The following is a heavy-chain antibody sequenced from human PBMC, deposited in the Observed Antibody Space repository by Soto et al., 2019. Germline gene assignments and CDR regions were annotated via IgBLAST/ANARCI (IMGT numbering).Heavy chain of an antibody. D-gene: IGHD3-10*01. CDR3: ATAGGGGGY. J-gene: IGHJ4*02. Sequence: EVQLVESGGGLIQPGGSLRLSCAVSGFTVSNNYMSWVRQAPGKGLEGVSVIYSGGYTAYGDSVKGRFTISRDNSKNTPNLQMNSPRPAGRAVYFGATAGGGGGYWGQGTLVTVSS. V-gene: IGHV3-53*01. CDR1: GFTVSNNY. CDR2: IYSGGYT.